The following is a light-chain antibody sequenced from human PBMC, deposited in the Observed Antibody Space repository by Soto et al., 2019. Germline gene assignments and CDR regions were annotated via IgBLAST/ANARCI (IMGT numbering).Light chain of an antibody. CDR1: QSVSSSY. Sequence: EIVLTQSPGTLSLSPGERATLSCRASQSVSSSYLAWYQQKPGQAPRLLIYGASSRDTGIPDRFSGNGSGADFNLTIHRLEPQDFAVYYCQQYGSSSFTFGQGTKLEIK. CDR2: GAS. V-gene: IGKV3-20*01. J-gene: IGKJ2*01. CDR3: QQYGSSSFT.